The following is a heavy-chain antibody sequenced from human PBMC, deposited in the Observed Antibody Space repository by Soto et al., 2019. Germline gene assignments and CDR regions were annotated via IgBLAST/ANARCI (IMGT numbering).Heavy chain of an antibody. CDR3: ARTAVTGTGYYYYGMDV. CDR2: IDWNDDK. D-gene: IGHD6-19*01. J-gene: IGHJ6*02. Sequence: SGPTLVNPXQTLTLTCTFSGFSLTSIGMCVSWIRQPPGKALEWLALIDWNDDKYYSTSLRTRLTISKDTSKNQVVLTLANMDPVDTATYYCARTAVTGTGYYYYGMDVWGQGTTVPSP. CDR1: GFSLTSIGMC. V-gene: IGHV2-70*01.